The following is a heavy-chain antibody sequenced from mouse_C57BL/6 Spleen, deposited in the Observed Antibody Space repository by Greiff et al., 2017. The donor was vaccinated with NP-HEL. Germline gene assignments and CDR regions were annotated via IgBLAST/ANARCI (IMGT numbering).Heavy chain of an antibody. CDR2: IDPANGNT. CDR3: GWDAMDY. CDR1: GFNIQNTY. V-gene: IGHV14-3*01. J-gene: IGHJ4*01. Sequence: VQLQQSVAELVRPGASVKLSCTASGFNIQNTYMHWVKQRPEQGLEWIGRIDPANGNTKYAPKFQGKATIPADTSSNTAYLQLSSLTSEDTAIYYCGWDAMDYWGQGTSVTVSS. D-gene: IGHD4-1*01.